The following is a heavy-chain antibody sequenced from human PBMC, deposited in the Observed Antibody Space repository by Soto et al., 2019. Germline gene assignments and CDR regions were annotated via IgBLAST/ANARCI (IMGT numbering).Heavy chain of an antibody. CDR1: GFTFSSSA. Sequence: PGGSLRLCCAACGFTFSSSAMSWVRQTPGKGLEWVSTLSGISGNSYYADSVKGRFTISRDNSKNTLFLQMDSLRVEDTAVYYCAKGCHSRASCEGFDYWGQGTLVTVSS. V-gene: IGHV3-23*01. CDR3: AKGCHSRASCEGFDY. D-gene: IGHD3-22*01. J-gene: IGHJ4*02. CDR2: LSGISGNS.